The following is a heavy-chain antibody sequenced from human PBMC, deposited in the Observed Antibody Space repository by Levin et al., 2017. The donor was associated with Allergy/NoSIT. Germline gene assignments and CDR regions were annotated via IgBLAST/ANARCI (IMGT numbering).Heavy chain of an antibody. CDR1: GGSISSGGYS. D-gene: IGHD5-18*01. CDR3: ARVAGYSYGYYFDY. Sequence: SHTLSLTCAVSGGSISSGGYSWSWIRQPPGKGLEWIGNIYLSGSTYYNPSLKSRVTISVDRSKNQFSLNLSSVTAADTAVYYCARVAGYSYGYYFDYWGQGTLVTVSS. V-gene: IGHV4-30-2*01. CDR2: IYLSGST. J-gene: IGHJ4*02.